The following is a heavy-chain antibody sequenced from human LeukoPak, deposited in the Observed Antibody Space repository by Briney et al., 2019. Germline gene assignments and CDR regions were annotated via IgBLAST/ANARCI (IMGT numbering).Heavy chain of an antibody. CDR2: ISAYNGNT. Sequence: ASVEVSCKASGYTFTSYGISWVRQAPGQGLEWMGWISAYNGNTNYAQKLQGRVTMTTDTSTSTAYMELRSLRSDDTAVYYCARDPANDFWSGEQPDFDYWGQGTLVTVSS. CDR1: GYTFTSYG. J-gene: IGHJ4*02. CDR3: ARDPANDFWSGEQPDFDY. D-gene: IGHD3-3*01. V-gene: IGHV1-18*01.